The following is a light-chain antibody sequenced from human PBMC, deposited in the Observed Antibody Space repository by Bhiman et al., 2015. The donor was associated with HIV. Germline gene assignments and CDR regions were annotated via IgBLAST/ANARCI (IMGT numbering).Light chain of an antibody. CDR1: SSDVGAYNY. CDR2: DVT. Sequence: QSALTQPASVSGSPGQSIAISCTGTSSDVGAYNYVSWYQQHPGKAPKLVIYDVTKRPSGVPDRFSGSKSGNTASLTISGLQAEDEADYYCCSYADSYTFPVVFGGGTKLTVL. V-gene: IGLV2-11*01. J-gene: IGLJ2*01. CDR3: CSYADSYTFPVV.